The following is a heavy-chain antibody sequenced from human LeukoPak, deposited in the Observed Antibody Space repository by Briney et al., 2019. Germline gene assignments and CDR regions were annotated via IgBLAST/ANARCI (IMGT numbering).Heavy chain of an antibody. J-gene: IGHJ4*02. D-gene: IGHD4-23*01. CDR1: GGSISDYY. Sequence: SETLSLTCSFSGGSISDYYWRWIRQPPVKGLERIGHIFLTGTTDYNPSLKSRVIISVDTSKKQFSLKLSSLTAADTAVYYCARLRWQPVGPYFDDWGQGTLVTVSS. CDR2: IFLTGTT. CDR3: ARLRWQPVGPYFDD. V-gene: IGHV4-59*01.